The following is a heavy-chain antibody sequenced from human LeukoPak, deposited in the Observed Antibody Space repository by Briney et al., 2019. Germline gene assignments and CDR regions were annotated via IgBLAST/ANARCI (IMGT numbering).Heavy chain of an antibody. CDR1: GGSISNSY. D-gene: IGHD2-15*01. J-gene: IGHJ4*02. V-gene: IGHV4-59*08. Sequence: SETLSLTCTVSGGSISNSYWSWIRQPPGKGLEWIGYIYYTGSTYYNPSLKSRVTISVDTSKNQFSLKLSSVTAADTAVYYCARLPYCSGGSCYGGGTDYWGQGTLVTVSS. CDR2: IYYTGST. CDR3: ARLPYCSGGSCYGGGTDY.